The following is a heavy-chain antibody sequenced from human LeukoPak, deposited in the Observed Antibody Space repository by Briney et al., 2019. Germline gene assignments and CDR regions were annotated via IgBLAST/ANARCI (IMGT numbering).Heavy chain of an antibody. D-gene: IGHD3-9*01. V-gene: IGHV4-39*01. J-gene: IGHJ4*02. Sequence: PSETLSLTCTVSGGSISSSSYYWGWIRQPPGKGLEWIGSIYYSGSTYYNPSLKSRVTTSVDTSKNQFSLKLSSVTAADTAVYYCARHDILTGYYSYYFDYWGQGTLVTVSS. CDR3: ARHDILTGYYSYYFDY. CDR2: IYYSGST. CDR1: GGSISSSSYY.